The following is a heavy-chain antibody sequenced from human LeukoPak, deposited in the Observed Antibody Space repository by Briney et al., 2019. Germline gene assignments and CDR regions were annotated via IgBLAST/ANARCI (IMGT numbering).Heavy chain of an antibody. J-gene: IGHJ5*02. CDR2: TYYRSKWYN. Sequence: PSQTLSLTCAISGDSVSSNSAAWNWIRQSPSRGLEWLGRTYYRSKWYNDYAVSVKSRITINPDTSKNQFSLQLNSVTPEDTAVYYCARSPNDIALMVYAPLGGWFDPWGQGTLVTVSS. CDR1: GDSVSSNSAA. CDR3: ARSPNDIALMVYAPLGGWFDP. D-gene: IGHD2-8*01. V-gene: IGHV6-1*01.